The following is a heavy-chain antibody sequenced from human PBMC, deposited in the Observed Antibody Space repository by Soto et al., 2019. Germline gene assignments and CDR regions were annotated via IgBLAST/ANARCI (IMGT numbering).Heavy chain of an antibody. CDR3: ARGLIGGYSYGYAPSHYFDY. CDR2: IYYSGST. CDR1: GGSISSGGYY. D-gene: IGHD5-18*01. Sequence: SETLSLTCTVSGGSISSGGYYWSWIRQHPGKGLEWIGYIYYSGSTYYNPSLKSRVTISVDTSKNQFSLKLSSVTAADTAVYYCARGLIGGYSYGYAPSHYFDYWGQGTLVTV. J-gene: IGHJ4*02. V-gene: IGHV4-31*03.